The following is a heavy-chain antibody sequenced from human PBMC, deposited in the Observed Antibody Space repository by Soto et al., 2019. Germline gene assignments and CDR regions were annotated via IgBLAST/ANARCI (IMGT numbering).Heavy chain of an antibody. V-gene: IGHV3-23*01. CDR2: ISGSGGST. J-gene: IGHJ6*03. CDR1: GFTFSSYA. Sequence: GGSLRLSCAASGFTFSSYAMSWVRQAPGKELEWVSAISGSGGSTYYADYVKGWFTISRDNSKNKLYLQMNSLRAEDTSVYYCAKVPSYYYYYYYVDVWGKGTTVTVSS. CDR3: AKVPSYYYYYYYVDV.